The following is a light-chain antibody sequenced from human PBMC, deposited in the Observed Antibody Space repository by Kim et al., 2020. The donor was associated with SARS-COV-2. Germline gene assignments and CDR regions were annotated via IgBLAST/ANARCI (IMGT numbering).Light chain of an antibody. CDR1: QSVTSN. CDR3: QQYTKWPL. V-gene: IGKV3-15*01. J-gene: IGKJ3*01. Sequence: EIVMTQSPATLSVSPGETATLSCRASQSVTSNLVWYQQKPGQAPRLLIYSASTRVTGIPARFSGAGSGTEFTLTISSLQPEDFAIYYCQQYTKWPLFGPGTRVDIK. CDR2: SAS.